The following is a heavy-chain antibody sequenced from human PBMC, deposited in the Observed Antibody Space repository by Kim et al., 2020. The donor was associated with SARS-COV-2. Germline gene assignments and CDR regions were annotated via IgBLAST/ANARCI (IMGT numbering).Heavy chain of an antibody. V-gene: IGHV3-30*02. D-gene: IGHD3-10*01. J-gene: IGHJ5*02. CDR3: AKEVLWFGESINWFDP. Sequence: VKGRFTISRDNSKNTLYLQMNSLRAEDTAVYYCAKEVLWFGESINWFDPWGQGTLVTVSS.